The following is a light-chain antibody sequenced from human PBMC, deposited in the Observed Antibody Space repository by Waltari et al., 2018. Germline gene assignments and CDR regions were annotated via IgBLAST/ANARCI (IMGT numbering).Light chain of an antibody. CDR1: QSVSSSY. CDR3: QQYGSSLLT. V-gene: IGKV3-20*01. J-gene: IGKJ4*01. Sequence: EIVLTQSPGTLSLSPGERATLSCRASQSVSSSYLAGYQQKPGQAPRLLIYGASSRGPGIPDRFSGSGSGTDFTLTISRLEPEDFAVYYGQQYGSSLLTFGGGTKVEIK. CDR2: GAS.